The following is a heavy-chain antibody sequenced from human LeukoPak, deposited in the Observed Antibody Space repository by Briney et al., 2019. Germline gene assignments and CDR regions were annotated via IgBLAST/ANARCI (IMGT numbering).Heavy chain of an antibody. CDR1: GFTFSSYW. CDR3: ARYPPLSGVVTSYYMDV. CDR2: INTDGSST. V-gene: IGHV3-74*01. D-gene: IGHD3-3*01. J-gene: IGHJ6*03. Sequence: RSGGSLRLSCAASGFTFSSYWMHWVRQAPGKGLVWVSRINTDGSSTSYADSVKGRFTISRDNAKNTLYLQMNSLRAEDTAVYYCARYPPLSGVVTSYYMDVWGKGTTVTVSS.